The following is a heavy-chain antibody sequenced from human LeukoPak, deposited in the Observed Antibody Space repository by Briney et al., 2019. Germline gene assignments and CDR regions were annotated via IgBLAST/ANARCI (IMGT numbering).Heavy chain of an antibody. J-gene: IGHJ3*02. D-gene: IGHD3-22*01. CDR2: ISYDGSNK. V-gene: IGHV3-30*18. CDR3: AKESPSYYDSSGYWFDDAFDI. CDR1: GFTFSSYG. Sequence: GGSLRLSCAASGFTFSSYGMHWVRQAPGKGLEWVAVISYDGSNKYYADSVKGRFTISRDNSKNTLYLQMNSLRAEDTAVHYCAKESPSYYDSSGYWFDDAFDIWGQGTMVTVSS.